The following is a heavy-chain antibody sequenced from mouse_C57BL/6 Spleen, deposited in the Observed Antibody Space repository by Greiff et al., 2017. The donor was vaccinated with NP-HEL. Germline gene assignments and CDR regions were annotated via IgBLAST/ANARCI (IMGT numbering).Heavy chain of an antibody. CDR3: ARDPFITAVVAADFDY. D-gene: IGHD1-1*01. J-gene: IGHJ2*01. V-gene: IGHV1-9*01. CDR2: ILPGSGST. CDR1: GYTFTGYW. Sequence: VQLQQSGAELMKPGASVKLSCKATGYTFTGYWIEWVKQRPGHGLEWIGEILPGSGSTNYNEKFKGKATFTADTSSNTAYMQLSSLTTEDSAIYYCARDPFITAVVAADFDYWGQGTTLTVSS.